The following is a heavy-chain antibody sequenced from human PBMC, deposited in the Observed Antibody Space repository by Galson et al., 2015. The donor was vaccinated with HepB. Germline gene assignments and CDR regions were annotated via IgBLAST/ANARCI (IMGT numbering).Heavy chain of an antibody. CDR2: IKQDGSEK. CDR1: GFPFSNYW. V-gene: IGHV3-7*03. CDR3: ARQDDKSGHRPLPY. D-gene: IGHD3-22*01. J-gene: IGHJ4*02. Sequence: SLRLSCAASGFPFSNYWMSWVRQAPGKGLEWVANIKQDGSEKNYVDSVKDRFTISRDNAKNSLYLQMDSLRADDTAVYYCARQDDKSGHRPLPYWGQGTLVTVSS.